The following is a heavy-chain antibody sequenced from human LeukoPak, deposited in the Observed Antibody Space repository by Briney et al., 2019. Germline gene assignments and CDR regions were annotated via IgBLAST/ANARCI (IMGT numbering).Heavy chain of an antibody. CDR3: VRDLGGRSGH. CDR2: SNEDGSTT. J-gene: IGHJ4*02. D-gene: IGHD1-26*01. Sequence: GGTLRLSCAASGFTFSSYWMHWVRQVPGKGLVWVSRSNEDGSTTNYADSVKGRFTISRDNAKNTLYLQMNSLTAEDTAVYYCVRDLGGRSGHWGQGTLVTVSS. V-gene: IGHV3-74*01. CDR1: GFTFSSYW.